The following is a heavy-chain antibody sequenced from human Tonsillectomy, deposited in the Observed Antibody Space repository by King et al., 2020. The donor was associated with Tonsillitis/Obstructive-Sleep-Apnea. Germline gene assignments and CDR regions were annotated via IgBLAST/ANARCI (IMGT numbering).Heavy chain of an antibody. CDR1: GGSISSSSYY. CDR2: IYYSGST. V-gene: IGHV4-39*01. Sequence: QLQESGPGLVKPSETLSLTCTVSGGSISSSSYYWGWIRQPPGKGLEWIGSIYYSGSTYYNPSLKSLVTISVDTYKNQFSLKLSSVTAADTAVYYCASAILVVVAATPFDHAAFDIWGQGTTVTVSS. J-gene: IGHJ3*02. CDR3: ASAILVVVAATPFDHAAFDI. D-gene: IGHD2-15*01.